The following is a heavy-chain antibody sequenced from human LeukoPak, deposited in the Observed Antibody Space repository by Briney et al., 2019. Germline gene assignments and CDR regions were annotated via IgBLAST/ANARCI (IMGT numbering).Heavy chain of an antibody. CDR2: MAGNGNT. V-gene: IGHV3-23*01. CDR1: GFTFSNYA. D-gene: IGHD2-15*01. CDR3: AKCARSGGACYDALDL. Sequence: GGSLRLSCAASGFTFSNYALTWVRQASGKGLEGVSIMAGNGNTYYANSVKGRFTISRDNSKSTLYLQMNSLRAGDTAVYYCAKCARSGGACYDALDLWGQGTMVTVSS. J-gene: IGHJ3*01.